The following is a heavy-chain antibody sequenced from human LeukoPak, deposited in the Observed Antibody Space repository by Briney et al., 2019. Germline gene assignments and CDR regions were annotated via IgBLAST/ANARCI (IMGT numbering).Heavy chain of an antibody. Sequence: SEALSLTCTVSGVSIRSSVPITSSMLYWAWVRQPPGKGLEWIGDISYSGDTYYNPSLTSRVTISANTSKIQVSLKLTSVTAADTAVYYCARGGVRYNSGWYGDWGQGTLVTVSS. J-gene: IGHJ4*02. D-gene: IGHD6-19*01. CDR1: GVSIRSSVPITSSMLY. CDR2: ISYSGDT. CDR3: ARGGVRYNSGWYGD. V-gene: IGHV4-39*07.